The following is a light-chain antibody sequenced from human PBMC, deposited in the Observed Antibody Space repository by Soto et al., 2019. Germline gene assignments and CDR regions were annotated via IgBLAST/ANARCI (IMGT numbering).Light chain of an antibody. V-gene: IGLV2-14*01. CDR3: SSFTSRSTPFV. CDR2: DVT. Sequence: QSALTQPASVSGSPGQSITISCAGTSSDFGAYNYVAWYQQHPGKAPKLIVYDVTNRPSGVSNRSSGSKSGNTASLTISGLQAEDEADYYCSSFTSRSTPFVFGTGTKVTVL. CDR1: SSDFGAYNY. J-gene: IGLJ1*01.